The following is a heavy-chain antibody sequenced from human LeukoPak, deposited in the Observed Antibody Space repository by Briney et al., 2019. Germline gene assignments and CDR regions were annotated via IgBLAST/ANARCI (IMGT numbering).Heavy chain of an antibody. CDR2: ISGSGAST. CDR1: GFTFSTFA. CDR3: AKDPAVANTARRFQH. Sequence: GGSLRLSCAASGFTFSTFAMSWVRQAPGKGLEWVSAISGSGASTYYADSVKGRFTISRDNSKNTLYLQMNSLRVEDTAVYYCAKDPAVANTARRFQHWGQGTLVTVTS. V-gene: IGHV3-23*01. D-gene: IGHD6-19*01. J-gene: IGHJ1*01.